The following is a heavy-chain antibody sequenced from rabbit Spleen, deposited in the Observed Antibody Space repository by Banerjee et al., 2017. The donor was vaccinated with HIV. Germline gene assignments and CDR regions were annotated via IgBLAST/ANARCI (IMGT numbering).Heavy chain of an antibody. V-gene: IGHV1S40*01. CDR1: GFTLSSSYW. J-gene: IGHJ6*01. CDR2: AYAGSSGST. D-gene: IGHD8-1*01. Sequence: QSLEESGGDLVKPGASLTLTCTASGFTLSSSYWICWVRQAPGKGLEWVACAYAGSSGSTYSATWAKGRFTISKTSSTTVTLQMTSLTAADTATYFCARDTGSSFSSYGMDLWGPGTLVTVS. CDR3: ARDTGSSFSSYGMDL.